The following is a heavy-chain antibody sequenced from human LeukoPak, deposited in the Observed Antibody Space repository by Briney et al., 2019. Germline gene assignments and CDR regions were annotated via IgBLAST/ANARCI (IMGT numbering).Heavy chain of an antibody. V-gene: IGHV3-30*02. Sequence: PGGSLRLSCAASGFTFSNFGMHWVRQAPGKGLEWVAFIRNDGNYKYNADSVKGRFTISRDDSKNTVYLQMTSLRAEDTAVYYCVKDTSYAFQIWGQGTMVTVSS. J-gene: IGHJ3*02. CDR3: VKDTSYAFQI. CDR1: GFTFSNFG. CDR2: IRNDGNYK.